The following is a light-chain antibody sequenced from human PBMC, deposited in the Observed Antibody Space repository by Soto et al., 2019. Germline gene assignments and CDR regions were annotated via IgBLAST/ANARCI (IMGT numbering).Light chain of an antibody. Sequence: DIQMTQSPSTLSASVGDRVTITCRASQSISSWLAWYQQKPGKAPKLLIYKASNLESGVPSRFSGSGSGTEFTLTISSLQSDDFATYYYQQYNSYWTFGQGTKVEIK. CDR3: QQYNSYWT. CDR1: QSISSW. CDR2: KAS. V-gene: IGKV1-5*03. J-gene: IGKJ1*01.